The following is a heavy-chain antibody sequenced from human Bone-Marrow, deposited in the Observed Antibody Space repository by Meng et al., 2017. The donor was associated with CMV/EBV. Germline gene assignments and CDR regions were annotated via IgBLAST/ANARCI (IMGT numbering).Heavy chain of an antibody. D-gene: IGHD1/OR15-1a*01. Sequence: GESLKISCAASGFSFSSSDIHWVRQAPGKGLEWVAVIWSDGSNKNYADSVKGRFIISRDNSKNMLNLQMNSLRAEDTAVYYCAKQLISGTGVSFDDWGHGTLVTVSS. V-gene: IGHV3-33*06. CDR2: IWSDGSNK. CDR3: AKQLISGTGVSFDD. CDR1: GFSFSSSD. J-gene: IGHJ4*01.